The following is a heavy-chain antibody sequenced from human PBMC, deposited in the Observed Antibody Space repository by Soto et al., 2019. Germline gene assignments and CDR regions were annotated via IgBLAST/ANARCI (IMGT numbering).Heavy chain of an antibody. CDR1: DGSISSYY. V-gene: IGHV4-59*01. CDR3: ARALILTGYYIHDAFDI. CDR2: IYYSGST. J-gene: IGHJ3*02. D-gene: IGHD3-9*01. Sequence: QVQLQESGPGLVKPSETLSLTCTVSDGSISSYYWSWIRQSPGKGLEWIGYIYYSGSTNYNPSLKSRVTISVDTSKNQFSLKLSSVTAADTAVYYCARALILTGYYIHDAFDIWGQGTMVTVSS.